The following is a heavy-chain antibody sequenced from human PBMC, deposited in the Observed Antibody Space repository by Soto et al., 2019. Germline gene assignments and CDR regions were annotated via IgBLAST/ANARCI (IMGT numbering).Heavy chain of an antibody. CDR3: FDY. Sequence: GGSLRLSCAASGFTFSSYAMSWVRQAPGKELEWVSAISGSGGSTYYADSVKGRFTISRDNSKNTLYLQMNSLRAALQLWLLYFDYWGQGTLVTVSS. CDR1: GFTFSSYA. V-gene: IGHV3-23*01. CDR2: ISGSGGST. J-gene: IGHJ4*02. D-gene: IGHD5-18*01.